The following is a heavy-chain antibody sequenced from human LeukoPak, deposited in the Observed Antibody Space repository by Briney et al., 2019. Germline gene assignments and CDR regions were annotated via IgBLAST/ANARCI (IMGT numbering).Heavy chain of an antibody. CDR1: GGAFSSYA. V-gene: IGHV1-69*13. Sequence: SVKVSWKASGGAFSSYAISWVRQAPGQGLEWMGGIIPIFGTANYAQKFQGRVTITADESTSTAYMELSSLRFEDTAVYYCASGGRPAPGGLNLTPFDYWGQGTLVTVSS. CDR3: ASGGRPAPGGLNLTPFDY. D-gene: IGHD3-16*01. CDR2: IIPIFGTA. J-gene: IGHJ4*02.